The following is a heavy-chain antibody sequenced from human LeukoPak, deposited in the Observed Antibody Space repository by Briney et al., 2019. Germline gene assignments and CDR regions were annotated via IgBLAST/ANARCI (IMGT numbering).Heavy chain of an antibody. J-gene: IGHJ6*03. CDR3: ARVRGYCSSTSCYDYYYYYMDV. Sequence: GGSLRLSCAASGFTFSSYWMSWVRQAPGKGLEWVANIKQDGSEKYYVDSVKGRFTISRDNAKNSLYLQMNSLRAEDTAVYYCARVRGYCSSTSCYDYYYYYMDVWGKGTTVTVSS. V-gene: IGHV3-7*01. CDR2: IKQDGSEK. D-gene: IGHD2-2*01. CDR1: GFTFSSYW.